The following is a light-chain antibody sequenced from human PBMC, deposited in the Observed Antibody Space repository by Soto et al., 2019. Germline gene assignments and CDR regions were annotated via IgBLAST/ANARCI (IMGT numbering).Light chain of an antibody. Sequence: EIVMTQSPATLSVSPGERATLSCRASQSVSSNYLAWYQQKPGQTPRLLIYGAAGRATGIPDRFSGSGSGTDFTLTISRLEPEDFAVYYCHQYGSSPYTFGQGTKLEIK. CDR1: QSVSSNY. CDR2: GAA. J-gene: IGKJ2*01. V-gene: IGKV3-20*01. CDR3: HQYGSSPYT.